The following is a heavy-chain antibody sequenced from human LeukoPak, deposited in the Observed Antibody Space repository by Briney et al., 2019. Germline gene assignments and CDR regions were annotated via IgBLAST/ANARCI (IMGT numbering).Heavy chain of an antibody. Sequence: GGSLRLSCAASGFTFSSYAMSWVRQAPGKGLEWVSAISGSGGSTYYADSVKGRFTISRDNSKNTLCLQMNSLRAEDTAVYYCALTLRIAAAGNGEHDYWGQGTLVTVSS. CDR2: ISGSGGST. CDR1: GFTFSSYA. D-gene: IGHD6-13*01. J-gene: IGHJ4*02. V-gene: IGHV3-23*01. CDR3: ALTLRIAAAGNGEHDY.